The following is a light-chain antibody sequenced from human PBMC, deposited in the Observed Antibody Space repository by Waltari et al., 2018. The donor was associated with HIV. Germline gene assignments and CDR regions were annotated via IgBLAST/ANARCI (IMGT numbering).Light chain of an antibody. CDR1: QGIQTV. V-gene: IGKV1-12*01. J-gene: IGKJ4*01. Sequence: DVQMAQSPSSVSASVGDRVTITCRARQGIQTVLACDQYQPAEAPTLLIYDASRLQSGVPARFNGSGSGLDFTLSITNFQPEDSATYYCQQAISFPHTFGGGTRVDI. CDR2: DAS. CDR3: QQAISFPHT.